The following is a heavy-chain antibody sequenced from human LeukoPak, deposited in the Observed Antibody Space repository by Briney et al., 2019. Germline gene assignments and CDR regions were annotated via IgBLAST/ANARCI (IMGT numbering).Heavy chain of an antibody. CDR3: ARDQPNCSGGSCLNNWFDP. Sequence: SETLSLTCTVSGGSISSYYWSWIRQPAGKGLEWIERIYTSGSTNYNPSLKSRVTMSVDTSKNQFSLKLSSVTAADTAVYYCARDQPNCSGGSCLNNWFDPWGQGTLATVSS. D-gene: IGHD2-15*01. CDR2: IYTSGST. CDR1: GGSISSYY. V-gene: IGHV4-4*07. J-gene: IGHJ5*02.